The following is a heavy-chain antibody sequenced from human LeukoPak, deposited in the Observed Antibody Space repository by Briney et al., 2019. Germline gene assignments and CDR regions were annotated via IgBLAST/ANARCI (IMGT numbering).Heavy chain of an antibody. V-gene: IGHV1-69*04. CDR2: IIPILGIA. D-gene: IGHD4-17*01. J-gene: IGHJ1*01. CDR3: ASRDYGDTPSWFQH. Sequence: WASVKVPCKASGGTFSSYAISWVRQAPGQGLEWMGRIIPILGIANYAQKFQGRVTITADKSTSTAYMELSSLRSEDTAVYYCASRDYGDTPSWFQHWGQGTLVTVSS. CDR1: GGTFSSYA.